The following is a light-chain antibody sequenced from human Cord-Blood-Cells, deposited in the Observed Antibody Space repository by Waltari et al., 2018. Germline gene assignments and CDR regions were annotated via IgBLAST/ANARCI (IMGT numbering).Light chain of an antibody. Sequence: QSALTQPPSASGSPGQSVPISCTGTSSDVGGYNYVSWYQQHPGKAPKLMIDDVSKRPSGVPDRFSGSKSGNTASLTVSGLQAEDEADYYCSSYAGSNNFVVFGGGTKRTVL. CDR2: DVS. CDR3: SSYAGSNNFVV. CDR1: SSDVGGYNY. J-gene: IGLJ2*01. V-gene: IGLV2-8*01.